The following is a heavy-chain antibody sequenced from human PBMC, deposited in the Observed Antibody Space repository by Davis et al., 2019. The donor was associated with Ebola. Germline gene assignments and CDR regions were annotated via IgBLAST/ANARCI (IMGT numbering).Heavy chain of an antibody. V-gene: IGHV4-59*12. D-gene: IGHD2-8*01. J-gene: IGHJ6*02. CDR2: IYYSGST. Sequence: GSLRLSCTVSGGSISSYYWSWIRQPPGKGLEWIGYIYYSGSTNYNPSLKSRVTISVDTSKNQFSLKLSSVTAADTAVYYCAKDVGWGYCTNGVCYSYYYGMDVWGQGTTVTVSS. CDR3: AKDVGWGYCTNGVCYSYYYGMDV. CDR1: GGSISSYY.